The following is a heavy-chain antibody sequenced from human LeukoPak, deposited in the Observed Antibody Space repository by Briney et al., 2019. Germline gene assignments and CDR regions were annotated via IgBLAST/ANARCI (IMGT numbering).Heavy chain of an antibody. D-gene: IGHD3-3*01. CDR3: ASVAIFGVVRSAFDI. V-gene: IGHV4-61*02. Sequence: SQTLFLTCTVSGGSISSGSYYWSWIRQPAGKGLEWIGRIYTSGSTNYNPSLKSRVTISVDTSKNQFSLKLSSVTAADTAVYYCASVAIFGVVRSAFDIWGQGTMVTVSS. J-gene: IGHJ3*02. CDR1: GGSISSGSYY. CDR2: IYTSGST.